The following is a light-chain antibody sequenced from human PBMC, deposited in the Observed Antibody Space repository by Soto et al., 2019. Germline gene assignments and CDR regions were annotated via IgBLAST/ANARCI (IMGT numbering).Light chain of an antibody. J-gene: IGLJ2*01. CDR1: SSDVGGHNY. V-gene: IGLV2-14*01. CDR3: SSYTSSSTLGVV. CDR2: EVS. Sequence: QSALTQPPSASGSPGQSVTISCTGTSSDVGGHNYVSWYQQHPGKAPKLMIYEVSNRPSGVSNRFSGSKSGNTASLTISGLQAEDEADYYCSSYTSSSTLGVVFGGGTKLTVL.